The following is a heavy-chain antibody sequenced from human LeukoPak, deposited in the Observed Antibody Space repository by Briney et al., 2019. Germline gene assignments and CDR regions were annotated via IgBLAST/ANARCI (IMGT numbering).Heavy chain of an antibody. CDR2: ISGSGGST. Sequence: PSETLSLTCTVSGDSISSYYWSWVRQAPGKGLEWVSAISGSGGSTYYADSVKGRFTISRDNSKNTLYLQMNSLRAEDTAVYYCANLALYSYGYSFWGQGTLVTVSS. CDR3: ANLALYSYGYSF. D-gene: IGHD5-18*01. J-gene: IGHJ4*02. V-gene: IGHV3-23*01. CDR1: GDSISSYY.